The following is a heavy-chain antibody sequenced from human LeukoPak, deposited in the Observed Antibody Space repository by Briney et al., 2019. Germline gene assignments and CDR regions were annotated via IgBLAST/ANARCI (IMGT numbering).Heavy chain of an antibody. CDR2: IYPGDSDT. Sequence: GESLKISCKGPGYSFTNYWIGWVRQMPGKGLEWMGIIYPGDSDTRYSPSFQGQVTISADKSITTAYLQWSSLKASDTAMYYCARLLNYDDLDYWGQGTLVTVSS. D-gene: IGHD3-22*01. CDR1: GYSFTNYW. CDR3: ARLLNYDDLDY. J-gene: IGHJ4*02. V-gene: IGHV5-51*01.